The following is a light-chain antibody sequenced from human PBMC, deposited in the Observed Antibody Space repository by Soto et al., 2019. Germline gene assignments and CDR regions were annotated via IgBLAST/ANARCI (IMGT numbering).Light chain of an antibody. CDR1: QSVSSA. Sequence: EIVMTQSPATLSVSPGDGATLSCRASQSVSSALAWYQQKPDQAPRLLIYGASTRATGIPTRFNGSGSGTDFARTISRLELEDSAVYYCQQYGVSPITFGPGTKVEI. CDR3: QQYGVSPIT. CDR2: GAS. J-gene: IGKJ3*01. V-gene: IGKV3-15*01.